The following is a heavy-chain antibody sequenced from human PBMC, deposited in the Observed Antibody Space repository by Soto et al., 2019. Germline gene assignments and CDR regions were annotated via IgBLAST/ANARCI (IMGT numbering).Heavy chain of an antibody. CDR3: ARLVVVVPVANV. CDR2: IFYTGTT. V-gene: IGHV4-39*02. J-gene: IGHJ1*01. Sequence: KTXEALSLTCSVSGCSSSYNSYYWGWIRQPPGKGLEWVGGIFYTGTTYYSPSLKDRVTISVDTSKNSFSLNLTSVTAADTAVYFCARLVVVVPVANVWGQGALVTVSS. D-gene: IGHD2-2*01. CDR1: GCSSSYNSYY.